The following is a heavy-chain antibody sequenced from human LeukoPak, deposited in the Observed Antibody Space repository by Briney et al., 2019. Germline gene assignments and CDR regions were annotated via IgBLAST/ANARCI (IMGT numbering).Heavy chain of an antibody. CDR3: THRPVVPIAVVAFAI. CDR1: GFSLSTTGVA. V-gene: IGHV2-5*02. CDR2: LYWDDDK. J-gene: IGHJ3*02. D-gene: IGHD6-19*01. Sequence: ESGPTLVNPTQTLTLTCTFSGFSLSTTGVAVGWIRQPPGKALEWLALLYWDDDKRYSPSLKSRLTITKDTSKNQVVLTMTNMDPVDTATYYCTHRPVVPIAVVAFAIWGQGTMVTVSS.